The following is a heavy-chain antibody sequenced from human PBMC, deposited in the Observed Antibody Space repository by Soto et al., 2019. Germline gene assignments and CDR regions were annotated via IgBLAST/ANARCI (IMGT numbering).Heavy chain of an antibody. CDR2: ITAGNGNT. CDR3: ARANYDFWSGYYSLNDAFDI. Sequence: QVQLVQSGAEVKKPGASVKVSCKASGYTFTSYAMHWVRQAPGQRLVWMGWITAGNGNTKYSQKFQGRVTITRDTSASTGYMELSSLRSEDTAVYYCARANYDFWSGYYSLNDAFDIWGQGTMVTVSS. D-gene: IGHD3-3*01. CDR1: GYTFTSYA. J-gene: IGHJ3*02. V-gene: IGHV1-3*01.